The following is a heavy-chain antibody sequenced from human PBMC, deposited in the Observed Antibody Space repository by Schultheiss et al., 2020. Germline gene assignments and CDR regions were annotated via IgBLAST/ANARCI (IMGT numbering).Heavy chain of an antibody. V-gene: IGHV3-30-3*01. J-gene: IGHJ4*02. CDR2: MSYDGSNK. D-gene: IGHD4-17*01. CDR1: GFTLSAYA. Sequence: GESLKISCAASGFTLSAYAMHWVRQAPGKGLEWVAVMSYDGSNKYYADSVKGRFTISRDNSKNMLYLQMNSLRAEDTAVYYCARAHYGDYVDYWGQGTLVTVSS. CDR3: ARAHYGDYVDY.